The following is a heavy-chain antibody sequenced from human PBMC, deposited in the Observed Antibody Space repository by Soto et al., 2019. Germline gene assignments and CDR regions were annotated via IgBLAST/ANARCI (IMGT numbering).Heavy chain of an antibody. CDR2: ISSSSSYI. CDR3: AREDYSSYNWFAP. Sequence: ESGGGLVKPGGSLRLSCAASGFTFSSYSMNWVRQAPGKGLEWVSSISSSSSYIYYADSVKGRFTISRDNAKNSLYLQMNSLRAEDTAVYYCAREDYSSYNWFAPWGQGTLVTVSS. D-gene: IGHD2-15*01. V-gene: IGHV3-21*01. CDR1: GFTFSSYS. J-gene: IGHJ5*02.